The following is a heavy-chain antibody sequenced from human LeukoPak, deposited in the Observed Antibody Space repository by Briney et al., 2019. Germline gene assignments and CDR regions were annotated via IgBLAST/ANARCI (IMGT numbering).Heavy chain of an antibody. D-gene: IGHD4-17*01. Sequence: ASETLSLTCAVYGGSFSGYYWSWIRQPPRKGLEWIGEINHSGSTNYNPSLKSRVTISVDTSKNQFSLKLSSVTAEDTAVYYCAREANYGDYQGAFDIWGQGTMVTVSS. V-gene: IGHV4-34*01. CDR3: AREANYGDYQGAFDI. CDR1: GGSFSGYY. J-gene: IGHJ3*02. CDR2: INHSGST.